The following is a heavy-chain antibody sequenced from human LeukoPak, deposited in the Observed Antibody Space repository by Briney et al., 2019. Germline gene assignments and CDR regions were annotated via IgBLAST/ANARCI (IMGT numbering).Heavy chain of an antibody. CDR3: AREYRAYYYGSGSYFFDY. V-gene: IGHV3-33*01. D-gene: IGHD3-10*01. J-gene: IGHJ4*02. CDR2: IWYDGSNK. CDR1: GFTFSSYG. Sequence: PGGSLRLPCAASGFTFSSYGMHWVRQAPGKGLEWVAVIWYDGSNKYYADSVKGRFTISRDNSKNTLYLQMNSLRAEDTAVYYCAREYRAYYYGSGSYFFDYWGQGTLVTVSS.